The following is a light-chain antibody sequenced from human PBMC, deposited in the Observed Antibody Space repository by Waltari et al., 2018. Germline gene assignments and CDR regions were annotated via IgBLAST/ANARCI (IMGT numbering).Light chain of an antibody. CDR3: QQYSTSPFT. J-gene: IGKJ3*01. CDR1: QSVSFLSREKNF. Sequence: DTVLTQSPASLSVSLGERATITCTSSQSVSFLSREKNFLAWYQQKSRQTPKLLIYWAGVRESGVPDRFSGSGSGTNFTLTISSLQAEDAAVYYCQQYSTSPFTFGPGTTVEI. V-gene: IGKV4-1*01. CDR2: WAG.